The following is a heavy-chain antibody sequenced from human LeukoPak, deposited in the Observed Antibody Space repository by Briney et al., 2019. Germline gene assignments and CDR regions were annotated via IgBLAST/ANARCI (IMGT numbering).Heavy chain of an antibody. CDR2: LYSSGST. CDR1: GGSISSYY. D-gene: IGHD3-10*01. Sequence: SETLSLTCTVSGGSISSYYWSWIRQPPGKGLEWIGYLYSSGSTNYNPSLASRVTITEDTSKNQLSLRLNSVTAADTAAYYCARAVRGGYYMDVWGKGTTVTVSS. V-gene: IGHV4-59*01. CDR3: ARAVRGGYYMDV. J-gene: IGHJ6*03.